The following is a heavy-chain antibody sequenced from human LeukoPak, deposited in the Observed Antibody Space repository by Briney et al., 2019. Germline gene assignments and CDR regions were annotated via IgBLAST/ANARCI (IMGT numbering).Heavy chain of an antibody. CDR1: GFTFTSSA. CDR2: IVVGSGNT. D-gene: IGHD4-23*01. J-gene: IGHJ6*02. Sequence: ASVKVSCKASGFTFTSSAVQWVRQARGQRLEWIGWIVVGSGNTNYAQKFQERVTITRDMSTSTAYMELSSLRSEDTAVYYCARANNPRWYYYYGMDVWGQGTTVTVSS. V-gene: IGHV1-58*01. CDR3: ARANNPRWYYYYGMDV.